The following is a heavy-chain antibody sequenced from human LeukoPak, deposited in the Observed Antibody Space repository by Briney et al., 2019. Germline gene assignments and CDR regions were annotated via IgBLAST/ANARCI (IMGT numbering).Heavy chain of an antibody. J-gene: IGHJ4*02. CDR1: GFTVSSNY. D-gene: IGHD2-21*01. CDR3: ARARGIVVVHFDY. Sequence: PGGSLRLSCAASGFTVSSNYMSWIRQAPGKGLEWVSYISSSGSTIYYADSVKGRFTISRDNAKNSLYLQMNSLRAEDTAVYYCARARGIVVVHFDYWGQGTLVTVSS. CDR2: ISSSGSTI. V-gene: IGHV3-11*01.